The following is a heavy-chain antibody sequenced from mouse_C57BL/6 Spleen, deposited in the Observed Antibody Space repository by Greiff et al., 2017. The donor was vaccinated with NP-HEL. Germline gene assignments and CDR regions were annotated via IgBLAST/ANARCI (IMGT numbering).Heavy chain of an antibody. CDR1: GYSITNGNHW. CDR3: ARGDYYGSSYYFDY. J-gene: IGHJ2*01. V-gene: IGHV3-4*01. D-gene: IGHD1-1*01. CDR2: ISSSGST. Sequence: EVKLMESGPALVKPSQTVSLTCTVTGYSITNGNHWWNWIRQVSGSKLEWIGYISSSGSTDSNPSLKSRISITRDTSKNQLFLQLNSVTTEDIATYYCARGDYYGSSYYFDYWGQGTTLTVSS.